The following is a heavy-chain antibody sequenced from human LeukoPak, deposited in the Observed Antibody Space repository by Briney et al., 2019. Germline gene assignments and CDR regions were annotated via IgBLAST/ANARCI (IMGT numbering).Heavy chain of an antibody. Sequence: PGGSLRLSCAASGFTVSNNYMIWVRRAPGKGLEWVSSISSSGSSTYYADSVKGRFTISRDNSKNTLFLQMNSLRAEDTAVYYCATQRSGWHYFDYWGQGTLVTVSS. J-gene: IGHJ4*02. CDR1: GFTVSNNY. CDR3: ATQRSGWHYFDY. D-gene: IGHD6-19*01. CDR2: ISSSGSST. V-gene: IGHV3-23*01.